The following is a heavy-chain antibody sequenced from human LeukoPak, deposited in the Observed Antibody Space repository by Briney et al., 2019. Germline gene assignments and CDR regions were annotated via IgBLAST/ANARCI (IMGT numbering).Heavy chain of an antibody. CDR2: IHGSDDNT. D-gene: IGHD4-23*01. V-gene: IGHV3-23*01. CDR1: GFTFSSYG. Sequence: RLGGSLRLSCAASGFTFSSYGMTWVRQAPGKGLEWVSAIHGSDDNTHYADSVKGRFTISRDKSKNTLYLQMNSLRADDTAVYYCAKDLLRWSFDYWGQGTLVTVSS. J-gene: IGHJ4*02. CDR3: AKDLLRWSFDY.